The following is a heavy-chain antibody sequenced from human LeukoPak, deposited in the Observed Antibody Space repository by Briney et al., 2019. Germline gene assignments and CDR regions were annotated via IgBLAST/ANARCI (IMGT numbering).Heavy chain of an antibody. CDR3: ARLSPMTPDY. CDR1: GGSISSSSYY. J-gene: IGHJ4*02. Sequence: SKTLSLTCTVSGGSISSSSYYWGWIRQPPGKGLEWIGSIYYSGSTYYNPSLKSRVTISVDTSKNQFSLKLSSVTAAHTAVYYCARLSPMTPDYWGQGTLVTVSS. V-gene: IGHV4-39*01. CDR2: IYYSGST. D-gene: IGHD3-22*01.